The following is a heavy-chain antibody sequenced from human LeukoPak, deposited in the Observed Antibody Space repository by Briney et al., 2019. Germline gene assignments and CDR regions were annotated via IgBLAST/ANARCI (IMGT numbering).Heavy chain of an antibody. CDR1: GGSFSGYY. J-gene: IGHJ5*02. V-gene: IGHV4-34*01. Sequence: PSETLSLTCAVYGGSFSGYYWSWIRQPPGKGLEWIGEINHSGSTNHNPSLKSRVTISVDTSKNQFSLKLSSVTAADTAVYYCARGPPRYSSSWYNWFDPWGQGTLVTVSS. CDR3: ARGPPRYSSSWYNWFDP. D-gene: IGHD6-13*01. CDR2: INHSGST.